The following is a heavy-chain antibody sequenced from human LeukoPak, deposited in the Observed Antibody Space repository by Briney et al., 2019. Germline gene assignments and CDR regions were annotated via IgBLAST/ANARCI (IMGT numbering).Heavy chain of an antibody. CDR2: INHSGSA. V-gene: IGHV4-34*01. D-gene: IGHD3-10*01. Sequence: SETLSLTCAVSGGSFSGYYWTWIRQPPGKGLEWIGEINHSGSANYNPSLMSRVTISLDTSKNHFSLNLSSVTAADTAVYYCARVVDYGYSDYWGQGTLVTVSS. CDR1: GGSFSGYY. J-gene: IGHJ4*02. CDR3: ARVVDYGYSDY.